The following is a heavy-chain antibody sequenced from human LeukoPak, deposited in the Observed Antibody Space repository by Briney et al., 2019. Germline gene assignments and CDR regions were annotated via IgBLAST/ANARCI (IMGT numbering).Heavy chain of an antibody. D-gene: IGHD1-14*01. CDR3: ARDRGNQRGYYYYYMDV. J-gene: IGHJ6*03. V-gene: IGHV3-23*01. Sequence: GGSLRLSCAASGFTFISYAMSWVRQAPGKGLEWVSGISGSGGSKYYADSVKGRFTISRDNSKNTLYLQMNSLRAEDTAVYYCARDRGNQRGYYYYYMDVWGKGTTVTVSS. CDR1: GFTFISYA. CDR2: ISGSGGSK.